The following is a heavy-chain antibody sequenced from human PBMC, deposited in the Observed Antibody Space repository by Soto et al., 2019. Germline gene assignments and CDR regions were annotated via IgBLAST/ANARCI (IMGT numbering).Heavy chain of an antibody. Sequence: ASVKVCCEASGYSLTSYDINWVRQATGQGLEWMGWMNPNSGNTDYAQKFQGRVTMTRNTSITTAYMELSSLRSEDTAVYYCARANDFWTASYTEAVDWFDPWGQGTLVTVSS. CDR2: MNPNSGNT. CDR3: ARANDFWTASYTEAVDWFDP. D-gene: IGHD3-3*01. J-gene: IGHJ5*02. V-gene: IGHV1-8*01. CDR1: GYSLTSYD.